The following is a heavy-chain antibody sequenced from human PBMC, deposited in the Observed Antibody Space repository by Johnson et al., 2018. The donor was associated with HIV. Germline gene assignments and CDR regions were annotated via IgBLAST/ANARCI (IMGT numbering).Heavy chain of an antibody. CDR2: IRYDGSNK. D-gene: IGHD3-10*01. J-gene: IGHJ3*02. CDR3: ASPDYERYYGAFDI. CDR1: GFTFSSYG. V-gene: IGHV3-33*01. Sequence: QMLLVESGGGVVQPGRSLRLSCAASGFTFSSYGMHWVRQAPGKGLEWVAFIRYDGSNKYYADSVKGRFTISRDNSKNTLYLQMNSLRAEDTAVYYCASPDYERYYGAFDIWGQGTMVTVSS.